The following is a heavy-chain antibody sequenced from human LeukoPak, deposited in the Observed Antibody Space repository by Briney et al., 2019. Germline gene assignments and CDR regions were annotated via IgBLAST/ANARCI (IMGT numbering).Heavy chain of an antibody. J-gene: IGHJ4*02. D-gene: IGHD1-26*01. Sequence: ASVKVSCKASGYTFTGYYMHWVRQAPGQGLEWMGWINPHSGGTNYAQKFQGRVTMTRDTSISTAYMELSRLRSDDTAVYYCARDEGIVGAEFAMGNFDYWGQGTLVTVSS. CDR2: INPHSGGT. CDR1: GYTFTGYY. V-gene: IGHV1-2*02. CDR3: ARDEGIVGAEFAMGNFDY.